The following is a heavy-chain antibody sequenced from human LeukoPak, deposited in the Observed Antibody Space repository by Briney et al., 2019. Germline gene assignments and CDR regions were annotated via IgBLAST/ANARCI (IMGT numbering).Heavy chain of an antibody. D-gene: IGHD2-8*01. CDR2: IKQDGCEK. Sequence: PGGSLRLSCAASGFTFSTSWMSWVRQTPGKGLEWVASIKQDGCEKYYVDSVRGRFTISRDNAKNSLSLQMNSLRAEDTAVYYCARAWQWAFDIWGQGTMVTVSS. J-gene: IGHJ3*02. CDR1: GFTFSTSW. V-gene: IGHV3-7*04. CDR3: ARAWQWAFDI.